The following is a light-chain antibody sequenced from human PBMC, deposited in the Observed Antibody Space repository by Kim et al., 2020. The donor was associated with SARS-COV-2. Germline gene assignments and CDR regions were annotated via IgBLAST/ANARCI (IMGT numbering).Light chain of an antibody. CDR3: ATWDDSVSGPV. J-gene: IGLJ3*02. Sequence: GHWFALSGSGTTSNVGSKYVSWYQQLPGTAPKLLIYRNNQRPSGVPDRFSGSKSGTSASLAISGLRSEDEADYYCATWDDSVSGPVFGGGTKLTVL. V-gene: IGLV1-47*01. CDR2: RNN. CDR1: TSNVGSKY.